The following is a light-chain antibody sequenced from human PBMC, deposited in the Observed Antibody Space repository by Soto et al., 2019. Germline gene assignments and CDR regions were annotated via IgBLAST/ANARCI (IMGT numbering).Light chain of an antibody. CDR3: QQSYSTPPWT. J-gene: IGKJ1*01. CDR1: QSISSY. V-gene: IGKV1-39*01. CDR2: AAS. Sequence: DIQMTQSPSFLSASVGDRVTITCRASQSISSYLNWYQQKPGKAPKLLIYAASNLQSGVPSRFSGSGSGTDFTLTISSLQPEDFATYYCQQSYSTPPWTFGQGTKVDIK.